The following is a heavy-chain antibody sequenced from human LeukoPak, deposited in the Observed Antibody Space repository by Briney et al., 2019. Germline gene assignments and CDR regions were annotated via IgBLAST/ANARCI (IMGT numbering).Heavy chain of an antibody. Sequence: SVKVSCKAPGGTFSSYAISWVRQAPGQGLEWMGGIIPIFGTANYAQKFQGRVTITADESTSTAYMELSSLRSEDTAVYYCASSSTQYCSSTSCYYFDYWGQGTLVTVSS. D-gene: IGHD2-2*01. CDR1: GGTFSSYA. CDR2: IIPIFGTA. V-gene: IGHV1-69*13. J-gene: IGHJ4*02. CDR3: ASSSTQYCSSTSCYYFDY.